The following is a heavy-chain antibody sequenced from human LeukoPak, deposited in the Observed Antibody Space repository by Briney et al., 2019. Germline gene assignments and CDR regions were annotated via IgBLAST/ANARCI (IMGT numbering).Heavy chain of an antibody. J-gene: IGHJ4*02. CDR2: IWYDGSNK. Sequence: GRSLRLSCAASGFTFSSYGMHWVRQAPGKGLEWVAVIWYDGSNKYYADSVKGRFTISRDNSKNTLYLQMNSLRAEDTAVYYCARGRYGSGSYYFDYWGQGTLVTVSS. CDR1: GFTFSSYG. CDR3: ARGRYGSGSYYFDY. D-gene: IGHD3-10*01. V-gene: IGHV3-33*01.